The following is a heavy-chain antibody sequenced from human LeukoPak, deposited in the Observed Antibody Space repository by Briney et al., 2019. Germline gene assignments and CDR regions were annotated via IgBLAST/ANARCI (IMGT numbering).Heavy chain of an antibody. CDR2: IRSKAYGGTT. D-gene: IGHD4-17*01. CDR3: TRALFNDDGDADLFDY. Sequence: GGSLRLSCAASGFTFSSYWMSWVRQAPGKGLEWVGFIRSKAYGGTTEYAASVKGRFTISRDDSKSIAYLQMNSLKIEDTAVYYCTRALFNDDGDADLFDYWGQGTLVTVSS. V-gene: IGHV3-49*04. CDR1: GFTFSSYW. J-gene: IGHJ4*02.